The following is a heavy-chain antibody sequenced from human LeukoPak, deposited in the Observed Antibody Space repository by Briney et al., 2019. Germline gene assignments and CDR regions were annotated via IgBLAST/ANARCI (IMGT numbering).Heavy chain of an antibody. CDR2: INPNSGGT. Sequence: ASVTVSFKASGYTFTGYYMHWLRQAPGQGLEWMGWINPNSGGTNYAQKFQGRVTITRDTSISTAYMELSRLRSDDTAVYYCARVDPHCSGGSCYETRFDPWGQGTLVTVSS. CDR3: ARVDPHCSGGSCYETRFDP. V-gene: IGHV1-2*02. CDR1: GYTFTGYY. J-gene: IGHJ5*02. D-gene: IGHD2-15*01.